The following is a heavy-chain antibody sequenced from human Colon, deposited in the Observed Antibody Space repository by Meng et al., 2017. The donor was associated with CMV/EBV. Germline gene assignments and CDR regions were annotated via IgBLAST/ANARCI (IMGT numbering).Heavy chain of an antibody. CDR2: IIPILDTS. CDR1: RESFSSFS. Sequence: SRESFSSFSLNWVRQAPGQGLEWMGRIIPILDTSNYPQKFRDRVTITANKFTSTVYLELRNLRSDDTAIYYCARDRRAARTDYFEYWGQGTLVTVSS. V-gene: IGHV1-69*08. CDR3: ARDRRAARTDYFEY. J-gene: IGHJ4*02. D-gene: IGHD6-6*01.